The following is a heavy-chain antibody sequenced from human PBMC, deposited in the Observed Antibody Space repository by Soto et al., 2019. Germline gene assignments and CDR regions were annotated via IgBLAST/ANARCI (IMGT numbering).Heavy chain of an antibody. D-gene: IGHD5-18*01. J-gene: IGHJ4*02. CDR2: IYNGGRT. CDR1: GGSISDHY. CDR3: AREGYNFGPFDY. V-gene: IGHV4-59*11. Sequence: PSETLSLTCTVSGGSISDHYYMWIRQSPGKGLEYIGYIYNGGRTDYNPSLKSRVTISIDTSKNQFSLKFNSVTAADTAVYYCAREGYNFGPFDYWGQGALVTVSS.